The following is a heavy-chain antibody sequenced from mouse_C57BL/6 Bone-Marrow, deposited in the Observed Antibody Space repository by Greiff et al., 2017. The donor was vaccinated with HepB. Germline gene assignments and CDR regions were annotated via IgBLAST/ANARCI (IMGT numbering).Heavy chain of an antibody. Sequence: VQLQQPGAELVRPGSSVKLSCKASGYTFTSYWMHWVKQRPIQGLEWIVNIDPSDSETHYNQKFKDKATLTVDKSSSTAYMQLSSLTSEDSAVYYCARSGTTVVDYWGQGTSVTVSS. D-gene: IGHD1-1*01. CDR1: GYTFTSYW. CDR2: IDPSDSET. V-gene: IGHV1-52*01. J-gene: IGHJ4*01. CDR3: ARSGTTVVDY.